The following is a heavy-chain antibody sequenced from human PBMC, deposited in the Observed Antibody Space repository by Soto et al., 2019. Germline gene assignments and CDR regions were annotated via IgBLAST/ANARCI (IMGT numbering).Heavy chain of an antibody. CDR1: SGSISSTNW. CDR2: IYHSGSI. V-gene: IGHV4-4*02. D-gene: IGHD6-19*01. CDR3: VKEGSGWSHLDH. J-gene: IGHJ4*02. Sequence: QVQLQESGPELVKPSGTLSLSCVVSSGSISSTNWWSWVRQPPGRGLEWIGAIYHSGSINYNPSLRSRVTISVDKCKNQFALNLVSVTAADTAVDFCVKEGSGWSHLDHWGQGILVTVSS.